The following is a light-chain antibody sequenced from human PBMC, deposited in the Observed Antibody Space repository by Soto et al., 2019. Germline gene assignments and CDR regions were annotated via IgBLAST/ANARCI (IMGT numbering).Light chain of an antibody. CDR1: SSNIGSNT. Sequence: QSVLTQPPSASGTPGQRVTISCSGSSSNIGSNTVNWYQQLPGTAPKLLIYSNNQRPSGVPDRFSGSKSGTSAFLAISGLQSEDEADYYCAAWDDSLNGHVFGTGTKLTVL. CDR3: AAWDDSLNGHV. V-gene: IGLV1-44*01. J-gene: IGLJ1*01. CDR2: SNN.